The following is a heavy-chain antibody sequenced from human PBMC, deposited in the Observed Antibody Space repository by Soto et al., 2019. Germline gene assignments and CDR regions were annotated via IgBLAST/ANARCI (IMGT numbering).Heavy chain of an antibody. Sequence: QVQLQESGPGLVKPSQTLSLTCTVSGGSISSGDYYWSWIRQPPGKGLEWIGYIYYSGSTYYNPSLKRRVTISVDTSKNQFSLKRSSVTAADTAVYYCAREAYCGGDCYLDSYYFDYWGQGTLVTVSS. V-gene: IGHV4-30-4*01. J-gene: IGHJ4*02. D-gene: IGHD2-21*02. CDR1: GGSISSGDYY. CDR2: IYYSGST. CDR3: AREAYCGGDCYLDSYYFDY.